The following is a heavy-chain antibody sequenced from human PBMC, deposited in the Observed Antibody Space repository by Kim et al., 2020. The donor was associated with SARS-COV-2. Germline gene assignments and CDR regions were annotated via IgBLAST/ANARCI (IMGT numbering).Heavy chain of an antibody. V-gene: IGHV3-9*01. J-gene: IGHJ4*02. CDR3: AKDIPGYYYGSGSYFR. D-gene: IGHD3-10*01. Sequence: SVKGRFTISRDNAKNSLYLQMNSLRAEDTALYYCAKDIPGYYYGSGSYFRWGQGTLVTVSS.